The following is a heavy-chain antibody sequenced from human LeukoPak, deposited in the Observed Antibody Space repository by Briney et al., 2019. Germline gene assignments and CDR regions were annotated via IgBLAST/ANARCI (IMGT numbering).Heavy chain of an antibody. CDR2: ITAGVTTT. D-gene: IGHD5-18*01. V-gene: IGHV3-23*01. CDR3: AKSIHWPALDF. Sequence: PGGSLRLSCAASGFTFNNYATNWVRQAPGKGLGWVSAITAGVTTTFYADSVKGRFTISRDNSKKTLYLQMNSLRAEDTAVYYCAKSIHWPALDFWGQGTLLTVSS. J-gene: IGHJ4*02. CDR1: GFTFNNYA.